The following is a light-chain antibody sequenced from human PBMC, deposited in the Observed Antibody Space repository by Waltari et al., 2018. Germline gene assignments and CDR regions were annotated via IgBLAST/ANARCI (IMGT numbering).Light chain of an antibody. CDR1: SSDVGGYNF. CDR2: EVS. J-gene: IGLJ3*02. V-gene: IGLV2-14*01. CDR3: TSFTSTSTLV. Sequence: QSALTQPASVSGSPGQSITISCTGTSSDVGGYNFVSWYHQHPGKAPKLMIYEVSNRPSGVSKRFSGSKSGNTASLTISGLQAEDEGDYYCTSFTSTSTLVFGGGTKLTVL.